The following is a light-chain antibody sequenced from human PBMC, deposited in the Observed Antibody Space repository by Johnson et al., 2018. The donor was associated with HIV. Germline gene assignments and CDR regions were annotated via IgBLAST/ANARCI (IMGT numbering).Light chain of an antibody. Sequence: QSVLTQPPSVSAAPGQKVTISCSGASSTFGNSYISWYQLLPGSPPKLLVFTNNERPSRIPDRFSGSHSGTSATLDITGHQPGDEADYYCATWDNLLTTYGVVGTGTKDTV. V-gene: IGLV1-51*02. J-gene: IGLJ1*01. CDR1: SSTFGNSY. CDR3: ATWDNLLTTYGV. CDR2: TNN.